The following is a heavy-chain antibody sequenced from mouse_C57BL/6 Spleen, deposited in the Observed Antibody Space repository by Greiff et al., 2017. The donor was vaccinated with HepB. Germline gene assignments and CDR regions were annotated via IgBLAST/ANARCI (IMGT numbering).Heavy chain of an antibody. J-gene: IGHJ4*01. CDR1: GYTFTDYY. D-gene: IGHD1-1*01. V-gene: IGHV1-26*01. CDR2: INPNNGGT. Sequence: VQLQQSGPELVKPGASVKISCKASGYTFTDYYMNWVKQSHGKSLEWIGDINPNNGGTSYNQKFKGKATLTVDKSSSTAYMELRSLTSEDSAVYYCARRLITTVVAPYAMDYWGQGTSVTVSS. CDR3: ARRLITTVVAPYAMDY.